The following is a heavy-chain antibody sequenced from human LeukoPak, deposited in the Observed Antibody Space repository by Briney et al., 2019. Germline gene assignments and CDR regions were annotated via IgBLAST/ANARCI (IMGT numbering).Heavy chain of an antibody. CDR2: ISYDGSNK. J-gene: IGHJ4*02. CDR1: GFTFSSYA. CDR3: ASTHHWDIVASY. D-gene: IGHD5-12*01. V-gene: IGHV3-30-3*01. Sequence: PGGSLRLSCAASGFTFSSYAMHWVRQAPGKGLEWVAVISYDGSNKYYADSVKGRFTISRDNSKNTLYLQMNSLRAEDTAVYYCASTHHWDIVASYWGQGTLVTVSS.